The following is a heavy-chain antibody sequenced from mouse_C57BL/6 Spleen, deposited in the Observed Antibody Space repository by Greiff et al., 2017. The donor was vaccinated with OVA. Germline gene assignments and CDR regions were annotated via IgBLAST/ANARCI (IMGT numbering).Heavy chain of an antibody. V-gene: IGHV1-82*01. D-gene: IGHD4-1*01. Sequence: QVQLQQSGPELVKPGASVKISCKASGYAFSSSWMNWVKQRPGKGLEWIGRIYPGDGDTNYNGKFKGKATLTADKSSSTAYMQLSSLTSEDSAVYFCARYWGGYFDVWGTGTTVTVSS. CDR1: GYAFSSSW. J-gene: IGHJ1*03. CDR2: IYPGDGDT. CDR3: ARYWGGYFDV.